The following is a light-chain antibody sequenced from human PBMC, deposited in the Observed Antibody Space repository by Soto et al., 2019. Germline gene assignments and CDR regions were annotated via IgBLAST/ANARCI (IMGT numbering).Light chain of an antibody. CDR1: SSNFGGYNY. CDR2: EVS. Sequence: QSALTQPPSASGSPGQSVTISCTGTSSNFGGYNYVSWYQHHPGKAPKLMIYEVSKRPSGVPDRFSGSKSGNTASLTVSRLLAEGEADYYCSSYAGSNNLVFGGGTKLTVL. V-gene: IGLV2-8*01. J-gene: IGLJ3*02. CDR3: SSYAGSNNLV.